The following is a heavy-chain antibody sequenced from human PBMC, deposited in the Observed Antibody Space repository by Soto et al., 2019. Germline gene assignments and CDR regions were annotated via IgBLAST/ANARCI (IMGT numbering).Heavy chain of an antibody. CDR3: ATVSFSYGWRARGATGWFDP. Sequence: PSEILSLGCAVSGYSSSSGYYWGWIRQPPGKGLEWIGSIYHSGSTYYNPSLKSRVTISVDTSKNQFSLKLSSVTAADTAVYYCATVSFSYGWRARGATGWFDPWGQGTLVP. V-gene: IGHV4-38-2*01. D-gene: IGHD1-26*01. CDR2: IYHSGST. J-gene: IGHJ5*02. CDR1: GYSSSSGYY.